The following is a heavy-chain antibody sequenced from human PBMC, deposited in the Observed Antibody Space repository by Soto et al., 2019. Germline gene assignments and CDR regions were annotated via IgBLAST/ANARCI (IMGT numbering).Heavy chain of an antibody. Sequence: QVHLVQSGAEVKKPGASVKVSCKASGYNFIDYDINWVRQSTGQGLEWMGWMTPNSGNTGYARKFQGRVTLTRDTSIGAAYMELSSLKSEDTAVYYCARNPYGSGLFDPWGQGTLVTVSS. V-gene: IGHV1-8*01. D-gene: IGHD6-19*01. CDR3: ARNPYGSGLFDP. CDR2: MTPNSGNT. J-gene: IGHJ5*02. CDR1: GYNFIDYD.